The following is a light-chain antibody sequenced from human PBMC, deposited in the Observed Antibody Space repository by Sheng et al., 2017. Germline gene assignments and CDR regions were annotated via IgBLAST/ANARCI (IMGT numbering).Light chain of an antibody. Sequence: DIQMTQSPSSLSASVGDRVTITCRASQDISNYLAWYQQKPGKVPKLLIYAASILQSGVPSRFSGSGSGTDFTLKISRVEAEDVGVYYCMQARQTPWTFGHGTKVEIK. J-gene: IGKJ1*01. CDR2: AAS. CDR1: QDISNY. V-gene: IGKV1-27*01. CDR3: MQARQTPWT.